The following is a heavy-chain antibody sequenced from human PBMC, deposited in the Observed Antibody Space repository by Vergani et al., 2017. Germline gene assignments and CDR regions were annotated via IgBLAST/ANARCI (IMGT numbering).Heavy chain of an antibody. D-gene: IGHD3-3*01. CDR3: ARVARGVYYECWSDRDGTFDY. CDR2: MNPNSGNT. V-gene: IGHV1-8*01. Sequence: QVQLVQSGAEVKKPGASVKVSCKASGYTFTSYDINWVRQATGQGLEWMGWMNPNSGNTGYAQKFQGRVTMTRNTSISTAYMELSSLSSEDTAVSYCARVARGVYYECWSDRDGTFDYWGQGTLVTVSS. J-gene: IGHJ4*02. CDR1: GYTFTSYD.